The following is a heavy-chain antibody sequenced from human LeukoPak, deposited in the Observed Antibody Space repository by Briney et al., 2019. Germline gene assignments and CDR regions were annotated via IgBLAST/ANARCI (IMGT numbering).Heavy chain of an antibody. CDR1: GFTFSSYS. D-gene: IGHD5-12*01. CDR3: ASDRGYDFDWFDP. J-gene: IGHJ5*02. Sequence: GGSLRLSCAASGFTFSSYSMNWVSQAQGKGLEWVSSISSSSSYIYYADSVKGRFTISRDNAKNSLYLQMNSLRAEDTAVYYCASDRGYDFDWFDPWGQGALVTVSS. CDR2: ISSSSSYI. V-gene: IGHV3-21*01.